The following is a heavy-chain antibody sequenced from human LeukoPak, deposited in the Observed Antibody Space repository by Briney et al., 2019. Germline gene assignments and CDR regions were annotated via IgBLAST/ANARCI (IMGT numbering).Heavy chain of an antibody. D-gene: IGHD6-19*01. CDR1: GFTVSSNY. J-gene: IGHJ4*02. Sequence: GGSLRLSCAVSGFTVSSNYMTWVRQAPGKGLEWVSVIYSGGNTYYADSVQGRFTISRDNSKNTLDLQMNSLGAEDTAVYYCARADYTSGWYVRGFDHWGQGTLVTVSS. CDR3: ARADYTSGWYVRGFDH. V-gene: IGHV3-53*01. CDR2: IYSGGNT.